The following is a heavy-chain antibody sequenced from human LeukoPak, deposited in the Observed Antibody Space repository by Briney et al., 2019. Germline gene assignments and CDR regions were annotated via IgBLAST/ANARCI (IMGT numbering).Heavy chain of an antibody. CDR3: ARLDTYYYDSSGYSPD. CDR1: GGTFSSYA. V-gene: IGHV1-69*04. D-gene: IGHD3-22*01. J-gene: IGHJ4*02. CDR2: IIPIFGIA. Sequence: ASVKVSCKASGGTFSSYAISWVRQAPGQGLEWMGRIIPIFGIANYAQKFQGRVTITADKSTSTAYMELSSLRSEDTAVYYCARLDTYYYDSSGYSPDWGQGTLVTVSS.